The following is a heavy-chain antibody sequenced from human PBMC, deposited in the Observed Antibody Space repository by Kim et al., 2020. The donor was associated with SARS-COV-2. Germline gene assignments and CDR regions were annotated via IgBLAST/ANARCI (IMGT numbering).Heavy chain of an antibody. CDR3: ARGGGTGAPWGYFDL. Sequence: ASVKVSCKASGYTLSSYYIHWVRQVPGQGIEWIGIINPSGGGTSYAQKFQGRVSMTRDTSTSTVYMDLSSLRSEDTAVYYCARGGGTGAPWGYFDLWGQGTLVIVSS. J-gene: IGHJ4*02. CDR2: INPSGGGT. V-gene: IGHV1-46*01. CDR1: GYTLSSYY. D-gene: IGHD3-16*01.